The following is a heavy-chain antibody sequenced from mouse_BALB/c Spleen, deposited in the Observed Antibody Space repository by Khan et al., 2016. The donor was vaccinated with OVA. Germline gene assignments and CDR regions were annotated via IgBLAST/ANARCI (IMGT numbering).Heavy chain of an antibody. Sequence: VQLQQSGPELVKPGASMKISCKASGYSFTGYTMNWVKQSHGKNLEWIGLINPYNGGTSYNQKFKGKATLTVDKSSSTAYMELLSLTSEDSAVDYCARYASYGNYVEAGFAYWGQGTLVTVSA. CDR2: INPYNGGT. CDR3: ARYASYGNYVEAGFAY. CDR1: GYSFTGYT. J-gene: IGHJ3*01. D-gene: IGHD2-10*01. V-gene: IGHV1-26*01.